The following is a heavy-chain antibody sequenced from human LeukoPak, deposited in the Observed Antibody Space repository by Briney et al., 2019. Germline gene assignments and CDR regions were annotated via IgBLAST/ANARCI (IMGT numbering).Heavy chain of an antibody. D-gene: IGHD2-2*01. CDR3: ARYQRPRGYFDY. J-gene: IGHJ4*02. Sequence: GGSLRLSCAASGFTFSSYDMVWVRQAPGKGLEWVAFIRYDGVNKYYADSVKGRFTISRDNSKNTLFLQMTTLRPADMAVYYCARYQRPRGYFDYWGQGSLVTVSS. CDR2: IRYDGVNK. V-gene: IGHV3-30*02. CDR1: GFTFSSYD.